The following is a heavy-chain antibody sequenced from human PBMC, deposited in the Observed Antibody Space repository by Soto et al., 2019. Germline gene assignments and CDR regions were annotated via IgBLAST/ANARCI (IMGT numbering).Heavy chain of an antibody. J-gene: IGHJ5*02. CDR1: GFTFSNYA. CDR3: AKGPHGGAISGWFDP. D-gene: IGHD2-21*01. Sequence: GGSLRLSCAASGFTFSNYAMSWVRQAPGKGLEWVSGISGSGGSTYADSVKGLFTISIDNSKNTLYLQMNSLRAEDTALYYCAKGPHGGAISGWFDPWGQGTLVTVSS. CDR2: ISGSGGST. V-gene: IGHV3-23*01.